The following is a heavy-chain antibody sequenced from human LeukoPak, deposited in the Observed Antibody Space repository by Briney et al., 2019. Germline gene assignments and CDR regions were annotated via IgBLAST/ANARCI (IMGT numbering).Heavy chain of an antibody. V-gene: IGHV4-34*01. J-gene: IGHJ4*02. CDR3: ARGAAALFDY. CDR1: GGSFSGYY. CDR2: INHSGST. Sequence: PLETLSLTCAVYGGSFSGYYWSWIRQPPGKGLEWIGEINHSGSTNYNPSLKSRVTISVDTSKNQFSLKLSSVTAAGTAVYYCARGAAALFDYWGQGTLVTVSS. D-gene: IGHD2-2*01.